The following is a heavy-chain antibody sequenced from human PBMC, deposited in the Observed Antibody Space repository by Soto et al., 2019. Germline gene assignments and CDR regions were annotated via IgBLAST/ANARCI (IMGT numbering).Heavy chain of an antibody. V-gene: IGHV3-7*03. D-gene: IGHD2-15*01. CDR1: GFSFSSSW. Sequence: GGSLRLSCAASGFSFSSSWMNWVRQAPGKGLEWVADIKEDGSEKYYVDSLKGRFTISRDNAKNSLYLQMNSLRAEDTAVYYCARGDYPARRFHSWGQGPLLTVSS. CDR3: ARGDYPARRFHS. J-gene: IGHJ4*02. CDR2: IKEDGSEK.